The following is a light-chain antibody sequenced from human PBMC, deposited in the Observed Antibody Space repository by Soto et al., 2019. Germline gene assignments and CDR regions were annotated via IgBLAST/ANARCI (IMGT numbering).Light chain of an antibody. J-gene: IGKJ5*01. CDR1: EGIVXX. Sequence: IQLTQSPXXXXASVXXXXXXTCRASEGIVXXLXWYQQQPGKAPKLLIYGASTLQGGVPSRFTGSGSGTDFTLTISSLQPEDFATYHCQQLFRYPLAFGQGTRLEMK. V-gene: IGKV1-9*01. CDR2: GAS. CDR3: QQLFRYPLA.